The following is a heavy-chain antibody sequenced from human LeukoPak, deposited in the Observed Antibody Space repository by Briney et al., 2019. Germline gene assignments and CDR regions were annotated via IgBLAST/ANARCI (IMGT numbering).Heavy chain of an antibody. CDR1: GFPFSSYA. CDR2: ISDSGGST. CDR3: VRGYSFGPYGMDV. V-gene: IGHV3-64D*09. Sequence: GGSLRLSCSASGFPFSSYAMHWVRQASGKGLEYVSAISDSGGSTYYADSVKGRFTISRDNSKNTLYLQMSSLRAEDTAVYFCVRGYSFGPYGMDVWGQGTTVTVSS. D-gene: IGHD2-15*01. J-gene: IGHJ6*02.